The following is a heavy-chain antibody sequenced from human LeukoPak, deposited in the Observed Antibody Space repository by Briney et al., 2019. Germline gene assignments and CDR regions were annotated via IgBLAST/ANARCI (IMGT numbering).Heavy chain of an antibody. Sequence: GASVKVSCKASGGTFSSYAISWVRQAPGQGLEWMGGIIPIFGTASYAQKFQGRVTITADKSTSTAYMELSSLRSEDTAVYYCARGTPRGYYDFWSGDDYWGQGTLVTVSS. CDR3: ARGTPRGYYDFWSGDDY. D-gene: IGHD3-3*01. V-gene: IGHV1-69*06. CDR2: IIPIFGTA. CDR1: GGTFSSYA. J-gene: IGHJ4*02.